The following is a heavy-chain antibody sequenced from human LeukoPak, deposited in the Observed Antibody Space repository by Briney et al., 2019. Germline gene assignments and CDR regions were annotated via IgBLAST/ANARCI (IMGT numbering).Heavy chain of an antibody. CDR3: ARSTLIMIRGAVDY. Sequence: ASVKVSCKTSGYTFTDHYIQWIRQTPRRGLEWLGWINPQRGSTDSAQNFQGRLTMTRDTSINTAYMELFSLTSDDTAIYYCARSTLIMIRGAVDYWGQGSLVAVSS. V-gene: IGHV1-2*02. CDR1: GYTFTDHY. D-gene: IGHD3-10*01. J-gene: IGHJ4*02. CDR2: INPQRGST.